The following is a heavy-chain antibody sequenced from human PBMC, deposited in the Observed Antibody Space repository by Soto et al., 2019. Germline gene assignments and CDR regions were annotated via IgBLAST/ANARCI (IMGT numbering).Heavy chain of an antibody. CDR1: GFTVSSNY. CDR2: IYSGGST. J-gene: IGHJ3*02. Sequence: EVQLVESGGGLIQPGGSLRLSCAASGFTVSSNYMSWVRQAPGKGLEWVSVIYSGGSTYYADSVKGRFTISRDNSKNTLYLQMNSLRAEDTAVYYCASTVYDSSGYYGGAFDIWGQGTMVTVSS. CDR3: ASTVYDSSGYYGGAFDI. V-gene: IGHV3-53*01. D-gene: IGHD3-22*01.